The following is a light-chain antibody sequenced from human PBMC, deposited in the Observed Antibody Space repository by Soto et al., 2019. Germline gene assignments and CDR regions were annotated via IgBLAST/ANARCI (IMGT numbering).Light chain of an antibody. CDR1: NSKLVAGYD. CDR3: QAYDYSLTASV. V-gene: IGLV1-40*01. Sequence: QSVLTQPPSVSGAPGQRVTISCTGNNSKLVAGYDVHWYQQLPGAAPKLFIFGNRNRPSGVPERFSGSKSGTSASLAITGLQAEDEAYYYCQAYDYSLTASVFGGGTKVTVL. CDR2: GNR. J-gene: IGLJ3*02.